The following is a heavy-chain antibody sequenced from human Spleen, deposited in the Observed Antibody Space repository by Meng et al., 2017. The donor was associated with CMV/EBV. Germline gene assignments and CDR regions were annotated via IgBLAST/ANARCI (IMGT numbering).Heavy chain of an antibody. CDR3: ARGPGYCSSTSCRDY. Sequence: VYGGCFSGYYWSWIRQPPGKGLEWIGEINHSGSTNYNPSLKSRVTISVDTSKNQFSLKLSSVTAADTAVYYCARGPGYCSSTSCRDYWGQGTLVTVSS. D-gene: IGHD2-2*01. J-gene: IGHJ4*02. V-gene: IGHV4-34*01. CDR1: GGCFSGYY. CDR2: INHSGST.